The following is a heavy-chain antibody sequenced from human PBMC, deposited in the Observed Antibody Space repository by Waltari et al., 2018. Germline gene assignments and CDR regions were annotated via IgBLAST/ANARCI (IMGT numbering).Heavy chain of an antibody. CDR1: GFTFRPSA. V-gene: IGHV3-23*01. CDR2: ITPGGGPS. J-gene: IGHJ5*01. D-gene: IGHD6-13*01. CDR3: AKDFSSSSYLNNWFDS. Sequence: EVQLSESGGGLVQPGWSLRLSCEASGFTFRPSAMNWVRQTPEKGLEWVSIITPGGGPSYYADSVKGRFTISRDTSKNTLYLQMDSLRVEDTAIYYCAKDFSSSSYLNNWFDSWGQGTLVTVSS.